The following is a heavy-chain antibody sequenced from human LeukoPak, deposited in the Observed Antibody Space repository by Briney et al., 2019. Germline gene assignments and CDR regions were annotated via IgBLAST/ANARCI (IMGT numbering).Heavy chain of an antibody. V-gene: IGHV3-9*01. D-gene: IGHD1-26*01. J-gene: IGHJ6*02. Sequence: GRSLRLSCTASGFTFYDYAIHGVPHSPGKALKWFSGLSWNSGSIGYADSVKGLFTIPRDNAKNSLYLQMNSLRAEDTALYYCAKDRQWELLNGMDVWGQGTTVTVSS. CDR2: LSWNSGSI. CDR1: GFTFYDYA. CDR3: AKDRQWELLNGMDV.